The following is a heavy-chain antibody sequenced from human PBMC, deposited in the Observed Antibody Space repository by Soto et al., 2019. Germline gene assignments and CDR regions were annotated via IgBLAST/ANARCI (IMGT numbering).Heavy chain of an antibody. CDR2: ISYDGSNK. J-gene: IGHJ4*02. Sequence: GGSLRLSCAASGFTFSSYAMHWVRQAPGKGLEWAAVISYDGSNKYYADYVKGRFTISRDNSKNTLYLKMNSMRAEDTAVYYCARAYYYDSSGDYWGQGTLVTVSS. CDR3: ARAYYYDSSGDY. V-gene: IGHV3-30*14. D-gene: IGHD3-22*01. CDR1: GFTFSSYA.